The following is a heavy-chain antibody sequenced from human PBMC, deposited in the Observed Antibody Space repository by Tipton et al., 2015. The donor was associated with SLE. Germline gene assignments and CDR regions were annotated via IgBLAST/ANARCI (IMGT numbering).Heavy chain of an antibody. V-gene: IGHV4-59*01. CDR3: ARDSPTGEWDY. CDR1: GGSITSYN. D-gene: IGHD7-27*01. Sequence: PGLVKPSETLSLTCTVSGGSITSYNWSWIRQPPGKGLEWIGYIYYSGSTNYKPSLKSRVTISVDPSKNHFSLKLSSVTAADTAVYFCARDSPTGEWDYWGQGTLVTVSS. CDR2: IYYSGST. J-gene: IGHJ4*02.